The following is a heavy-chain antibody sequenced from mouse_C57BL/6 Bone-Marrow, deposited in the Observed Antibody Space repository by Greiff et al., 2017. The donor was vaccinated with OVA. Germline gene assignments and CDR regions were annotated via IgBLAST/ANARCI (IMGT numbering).Heavy chain of an antibody. V-gene: IGHV1-62-2*01. CDR1: GYTFTEYT. D-gene: IGHD1-1*02. Sequence: VKLQESGAELVKPGASVKLSCKASGYTFTEYTIHWVKQRTGQGLEWIGWFYPGSGSIKYNEKFKDKATLTADKSSSTVYMELSRLTTEDSAVDSCAIHEGTWYYFDYWGRGTTLTVTS. CDR2: FYPGSGSI. J-gene: IGHJ2*01. CDR3: AIHEGTWYYFDY.